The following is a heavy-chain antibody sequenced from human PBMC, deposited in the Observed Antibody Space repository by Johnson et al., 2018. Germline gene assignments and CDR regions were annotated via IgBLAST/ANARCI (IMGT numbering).Heavy chain of an antibody. CDR3: AKEGRLGYCSGGSCSKYYYMDV. CDR1: GFTFSSYG. Sequence: QVQLVESGGGVVQXGRSLRLSCAASGFTFSSYGMHWVRQAPGKGLEWVAVISYDGSNKYYADSVQGRFPISRDNSKNTRQLKMNSRRAEDTAGYYRAKEGRLGYCSGGSCSKYYYMDVRGRGTTVTVSS. CDR2: ISYDGSNK. V-gene: IGHV3-30*18. J-gene: IGHJ6*03. D-gene: IGHD2-15*01.